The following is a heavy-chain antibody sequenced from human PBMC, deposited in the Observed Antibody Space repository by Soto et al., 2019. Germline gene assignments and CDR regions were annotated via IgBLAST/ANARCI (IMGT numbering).Heavy chain of an antibody. V-gene: IGHV1-3*05. CDR3: ARGTAMVCRYGMDV. CDR1: GYTFTSYA. J-gene: IGHJ6*02. D-gene: IGHD5-18*01. CDR2: INAGNGNT. Sequence: QVQLVQSGAEEKKPGASVKVSCKASGYTFTSYAMHWVRQAPGQRLEWMGWINAGNGNTKYSQKFQGRVTITRDTSASTAYMELSSLRSEDTAVYYCARGTAMVCRYGMDVWGQGTTVTVSS.